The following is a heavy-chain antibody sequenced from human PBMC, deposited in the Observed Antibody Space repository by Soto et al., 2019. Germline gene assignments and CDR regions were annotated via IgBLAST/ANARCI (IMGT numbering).Heavy chain of an antibody. CDR1: GDTFSSYT. Sequence: ASVKVSCKASGDTFSSYTISWVRQAPGQGLEWMGKIIPILGITNYAQKFQGRVTITADKSTSTAYMELSSLRSEDTAVYYCARDRCSGTSCYVAYSYYYMDVWGKGTTVTVSS. CDR2: IIPILGIT. CDR3: ARDRCSGTSCYVAYSYYYMDV. J-gene: IGHJ6*03. D-gene: IGHD2-2*01. V-gene: IGHV1-69*04.